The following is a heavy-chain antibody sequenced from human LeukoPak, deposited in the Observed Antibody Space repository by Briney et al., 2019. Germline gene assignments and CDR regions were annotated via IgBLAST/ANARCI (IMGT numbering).Heavy chain of an antibody. Sequence: GGSLRLPCAASGFSFSSYAMSWVRQAPGKGLEWLSSISGSGGGTYYADSVKGRFTISRDTSKNTLYLQMNSLRAEDTAVYYCAKTCYYGSGSFYDVWDYWGQGILVTVSS. V-gene: IGHV3-23*01. CDR1: GFSFSSYA. CDR2: ISGSGGGT. J-gene: IGHJ4*02. CDR3: AKTCYYGSGSFYDVWDY. D-gene: IGHD3-10*01.